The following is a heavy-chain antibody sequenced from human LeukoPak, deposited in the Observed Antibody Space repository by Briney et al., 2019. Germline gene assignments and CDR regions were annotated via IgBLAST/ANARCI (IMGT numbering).Heavy chain of an antibody. V-gene: IGHV1-2*06. CDR1: AYTFTGYY. J-gene: IGHJ4*02. D-gene: IGHD2-15*01. Sequence: GASVKVSCKASAYTFTGYYMHWVRQAPGQGLKWMGRINPNSGGTNYAQKFQGRVTMTRDTSISTAYMELSRLRSDDTAVYYCASFFSYSGGSCYTDLLPKPIYFDYWGQGTLVTVSS. CDR2: INPNSGGT. CDR3: ASFFSYSGGSCYTDLLPKPIYFDY.